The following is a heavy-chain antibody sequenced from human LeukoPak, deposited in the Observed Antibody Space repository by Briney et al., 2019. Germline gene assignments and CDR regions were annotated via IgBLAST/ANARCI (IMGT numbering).Heavy chain of an antibody. CDR2: IYHSGST. CDR3: ARAQGYYYGSGSYYDNWFDP. V-gene: IGHV4-38-2*02. J-gene: IGHJ5*02. CDR1: GYSISSGYY. D-gene: IGHD3-10*01. Sequence: SETLSLTCTVSGYSISSGYYWGWIRQPPGKGLEWIGSIYHSGSTYYNPSLKSRVTISVDTSKNQFSLKLSSVTAADTAVYYCARAQGYYYGSGSYYDNWFDPWGQGTLVTVSS.